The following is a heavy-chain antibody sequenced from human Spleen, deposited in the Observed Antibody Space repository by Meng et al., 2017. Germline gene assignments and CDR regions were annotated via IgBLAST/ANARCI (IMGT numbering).Heavy chain of an antibody. V-gene: IGHV4-38-2*02. D-gene: IGHD3-16*01. CDR3: AREAKSTVNTYYFDS. J-gene: IGHJ4*02. CDR1: GYSISSGYY. Sequence: SETLSLTCTVSGYSISSGYYWGWIRQTPEKGLEWIGSIFHNGNTYYNPSLRSRVTISVDMSKNHFSLNLRSVTAADTAFYYCAREAKSTVNTYYFDSWGQGSLVTVSS. CDR2: IFHNGNT.